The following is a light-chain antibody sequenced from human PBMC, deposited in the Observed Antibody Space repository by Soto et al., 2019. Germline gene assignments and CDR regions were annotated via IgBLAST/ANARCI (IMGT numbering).Light chain of an antibody. CDR2: EVS. J-gene: IGLJ3*02. Sequence: QSALTQPTSASGSPGQSVAISCTGTSSDVGGYNYVSWYQQHPGKAPKLIMYEVSKRPSGVPDRFSGSKSGNTASLTVSGLQAEDEADYYCNSYAGSNNWVFGGGTQLTVL. CDR3: NSYAGSNNWV. V-gene: IGLV2-8*01. CDR1: SSDVGGYNY.